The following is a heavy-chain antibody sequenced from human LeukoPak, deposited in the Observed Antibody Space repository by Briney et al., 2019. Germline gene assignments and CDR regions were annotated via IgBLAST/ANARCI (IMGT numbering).Heavy chain of an antibody. CDR2: INHSGST. Sequence: PSQSLSPTCAVYGGSFSGYYWSSIRQPPGEWLEWMGEINHSGSTNYNPSLKSRVTISVDTSKNQYSLKLSSVTAAVTAVYYCARGSVSSGWDDYFDYWGQGTLVTVSS. V-gene: IGHV4-34*01. CDR3: ARGSVSSGWDDYFDY. CDR1: GGSFSGYY. J-gene: IGHJ4*02. D-gene: IGHD6-19*01.